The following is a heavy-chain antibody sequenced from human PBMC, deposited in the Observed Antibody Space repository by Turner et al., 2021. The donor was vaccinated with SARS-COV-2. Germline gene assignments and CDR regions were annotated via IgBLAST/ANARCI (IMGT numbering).Heavy chain of an antibody. Sequence: EVQLVESGGGLVKAGGSLRVAGAASGFSFRDYSMNWVRHAPGKGLEWVSSISSSSSYIYYADSVKGRFTISRDNAKNSLYLQMNSLRAEDTAVYYCARDLRSGSFPYWGQGTLVTVSS. CDR2: ISSSSSYI. CDR3: ARDLRSGSFPY. J-gene: IGHJ4*02. D-gene: IGHD1-26*01. CDR1: GFSFRDYS. V-gene: IGHV3-21*01.